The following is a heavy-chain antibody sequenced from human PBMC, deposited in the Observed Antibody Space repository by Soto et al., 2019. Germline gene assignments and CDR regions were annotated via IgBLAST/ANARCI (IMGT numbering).Heavy chain of an antibody. J-gene: IGHJ6*02. CDR3: ASASRQQLGYYGMDV. V-gene: IGHV5-51*01. CDR2: IYPGDSDT. D-gene: IGHD6-13*01. Sequence: GESLKISCQGSGYIFTSYWIGWVRQMPGKGLEWMGIIYPGDSDTRYSPSFQGRVTISADKSISTAYLQWSSLKASDTAMYYCASASRQQLGYYGMDVWGQGTTVTVPS. CDR1: GYIFTSYW.